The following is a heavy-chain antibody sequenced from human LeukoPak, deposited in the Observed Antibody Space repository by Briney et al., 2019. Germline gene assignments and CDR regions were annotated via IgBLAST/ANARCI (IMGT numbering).Heavy chain of an antibody. V-gene: IGHV1-18*01. CDR2: ISAYNGNT. J-gene: IGHJ4*02. Sequence: ASVKVSCKASGYTFTSYGISWVRRAPGQGLEWMGWISAYNGNTNYAQKLQGRVTMTTDTSTSTAYMELRSLRSDDTAVYYCARVVAAADPIYYFDYWGQGTLVTVSS. CDR3: ARVVAAADPIYYFDY. CDR1: GYTFTSYG. D-gene: IGHD6-13*01.